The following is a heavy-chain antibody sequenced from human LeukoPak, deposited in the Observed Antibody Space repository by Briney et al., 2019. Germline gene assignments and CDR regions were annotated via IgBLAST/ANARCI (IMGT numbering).Heavy chain of an antibody. J-gene: IGHJ4*02. CDR2: ISYDGTNK. V-gene: IGHV3-30-3*01. Sequence: PGGSLRLSCAASGFTFSNYAMHWVRQAPGKGLEWVAVISYDGTNKYYADSVKGRFTISRDNSKNTLYLQMNSLRAEDTAVYYCARADYTTSKIIHWGQGTLVTVSS. D-gene: IGHD2-2*02. CDR3: ARADYTTSKIIH. CDR1: GFTFSNYA.